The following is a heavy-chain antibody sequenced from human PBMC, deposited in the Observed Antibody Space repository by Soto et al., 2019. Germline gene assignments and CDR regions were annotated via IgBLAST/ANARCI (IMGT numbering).Heavy chain of an antibody. J-gene: IGHJ5*01. D-gene: IGHD2-8*01. CDR2: IWYDGVNK. V-gene: IGHV3-33*01. CDR1: GFTFSNYG. CDR3: XXXXXXXXXXXIDNNGLSNRFDS. Sequence: QVKVVESGGGVVQPGRSLRLSCAASGFTFSNYGMHWVRQAPGKGLEWLAAIWYDGVNKHYADSVKGRFSTSRDNSKXXXXXXXXXXXXXXXXXXXXXXXXXXXXXXXIDNNGLSNRFDSWGQGTLVTVSS.